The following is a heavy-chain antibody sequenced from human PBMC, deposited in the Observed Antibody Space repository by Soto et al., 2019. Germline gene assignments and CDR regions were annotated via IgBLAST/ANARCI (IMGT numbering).Heavy chain of an antibody. J-gene: IGHJ4*02. Sequence: ASVKVSCKASGYTFDGYGITCGGHPPGQGVEWMGWINTYNGSTHYAQKFQGRVTLTTDKSSSTAYMELRGLRSDDTAVYYCARDLRRGNYSPPSDYWGQGALVTVSS. CDR1: GYTFDGYG. V-gene: IGHV1-18*01. CDR3: ARDLRRGNYSPPSDY. D-gene: IGHD1-7*01. CDR2: INTYNGST.